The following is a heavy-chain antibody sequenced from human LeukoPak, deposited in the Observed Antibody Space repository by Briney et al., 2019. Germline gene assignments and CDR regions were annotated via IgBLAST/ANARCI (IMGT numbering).Heavy chain of an antibody. V-gene: IGHV4-34*01. D-gene: IGHD2-2*01. CDR2: INHRGIT. CDR1: GGSISSYY. Sequence: SETLSLTCTVSGGSISSYYRSWIRQPPGKGLEWIGEINHRGITNYNPSLTSRVTISVDTSKNRFSLNLTSLTAADTAVYYCARRSTSCLDYWGQGTLVTVSS. CDR3: ARRSTSCLDY. J-gene: IGHJ4*02.